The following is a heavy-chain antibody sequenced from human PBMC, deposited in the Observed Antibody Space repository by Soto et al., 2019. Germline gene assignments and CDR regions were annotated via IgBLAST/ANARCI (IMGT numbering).Heavy chain of an antibody. CDR1: GGTFNNYA. J-gene: IGHJ6*02. CDR2: TIPMFGTT. D-gene: IGHD3-22*01. Sequence: QVQLVQSGAEVKKPESSVRVSCKASGGTFNNYAITWVRQAPGQGLEWMGGTIPMFGTTNYAEKFQGRVTITADESTNTAYMEVSSLRSEDTAVYYCTRCGLRYHSIGFYLGIDGMDVWGQGTTVIVSS. CDR3: TRCGLRYHSIGFYLGIDGMDV. V-gene: IGHV1-69*12.